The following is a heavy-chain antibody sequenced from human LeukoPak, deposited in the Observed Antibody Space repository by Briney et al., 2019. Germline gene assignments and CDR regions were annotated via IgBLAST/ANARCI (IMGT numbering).Heavy chain of an antibody. CDR3: ARVDTAMALDY. J-gene: IGHJ4*02. Sequence: SETLSLTCAVYGGSFSGYYWSWIRQPPGKGLEWIREINHSGSTNYNPSLKSRVTISVDTSKNQFSLKLSSVTAADTAVYYCARVDTAMALDYWGQGTLVTVSS. CDR2: INHSGST. V-gene: IGHV4-34*01. D-gene: IGHD5-18*01. CDR1: GGSFSGYY.